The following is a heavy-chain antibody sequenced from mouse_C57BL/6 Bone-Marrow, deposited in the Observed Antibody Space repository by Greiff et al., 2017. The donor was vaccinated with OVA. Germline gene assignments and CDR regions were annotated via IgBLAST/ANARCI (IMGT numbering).Heavy chain of an antibody. J-gene: IGHJ2*01. CDR1: GFTITDYY. D-gene: IGHD1-2*01. V-gene: IGHV14-1*01. CDR2: IDPEDGDT. CDR3: TTGGYKDY. Sequence: VQLQQSGAELVRPGASVKLSCTASGFTITDYYMHWVKQRPEQGLEWIGRIDPEDGDTDYAPKFQGKATMTADTSSNTAYLQLSSLTSEDTAVYYCTTGGYKDYWGQGTTLTVSS.